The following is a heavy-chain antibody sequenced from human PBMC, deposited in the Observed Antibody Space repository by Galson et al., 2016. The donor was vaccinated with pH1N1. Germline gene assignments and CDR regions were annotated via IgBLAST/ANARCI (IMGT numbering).Heavy chain of an antibody. D-gene: IGHD1-1*01. J-gene: IGHJ4*02. Sequence: TLSLTCSVSGGSMNSADYYWSWIRQPPGKGLEWIGYIYYTGRTYYNASLESRLTISIDTSKSQFSLRLSAVTAADTALYYCVGYKSWGGPLDYWGQGILVTVSS. CDR2: IYYTGRT. V-gene: IGHV4-30-4*08. CDR3: VGYKSWGGPLDY. CDR1: GGSMNSADYY.